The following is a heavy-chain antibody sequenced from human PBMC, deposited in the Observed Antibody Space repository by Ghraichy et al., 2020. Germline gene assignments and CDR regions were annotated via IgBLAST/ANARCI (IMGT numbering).Heavy chain of an antibody. D-gene: IGHD2-2*01. V-gene: IGHV1-69*04. J-gene: IGHJ6*02. Sequence: SVKVSCKASGGTFSSYAISWVRQAPGQGLEWMGRIIPILGIANYAQKFQGRVTIPADKSTSTAYMELSSLRSEDTAVYYCARALDEHRTNYYYYYGMDVWGQGTAVTGSS. CDR2: IIPILGIA. CDR3: ARALDEHRTNYYYYYGMDV. CDR1: GGTFSSYA.